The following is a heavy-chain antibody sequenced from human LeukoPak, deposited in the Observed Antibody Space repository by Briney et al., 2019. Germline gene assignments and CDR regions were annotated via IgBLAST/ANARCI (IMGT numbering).Heavy chain of an antibody. J-gene: IGHJ4*02. D-gene: IGHD1-26*01. CDR1: GFTFTNHA. Sequence: EGSLRLSCAASGFTFTNHALGWVRQAPGKGLEWVSVISGSGLNTYYTDSVKGRFTISRDNSKNTLSLQMNSLRVEDTAVYYCVKDIGTVGASPFDYWGQGTLVSVSS. CDR2: ISGSGLNT. V-gene: IGHV3-23*01. CDR3: VKDIGTVGASPFDY.